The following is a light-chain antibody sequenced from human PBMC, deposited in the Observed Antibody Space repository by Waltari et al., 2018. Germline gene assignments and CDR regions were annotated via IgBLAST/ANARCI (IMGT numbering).Light chain of an antibody. CDR3: QQRHSYPIT. J-gene: IGKJ5*01. V-gene: IGKV1-9*01. CDR2: TAS. Sequence: DIQLTQSPSFLSASVGDRVTITCRSSQGISSYLAWYQQKPGKAPKLLTHTASTLQGGVPSRFSGSGSGTDFTLTISSLQPEDFATYYCQQRHSYPITFGQGTRLEIK. CDR1: QGISSY.